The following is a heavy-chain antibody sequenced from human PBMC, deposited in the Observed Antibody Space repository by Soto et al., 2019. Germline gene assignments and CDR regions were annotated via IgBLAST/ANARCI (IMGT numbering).Heavy chain of an antibody. J-gene: IGHJ3*02. CDR2: INPNSGGT. CDR1: GYTFTGYY. Sequence: ASVKVSCKASGYTFTGYYMHWVRQAPGQGLEWMGWINPNSGGTNYAQKFQGWVTMTRDTSISTAYMELSRLRSDDTAVYYCARDPRGAWEYYDSSGYVLGAFESWGQGTMVTVSS. CDR3: ARDPRGAWEYYDSSGYVLGAFES. D-gene: IGHD3-22*01. V-gene: IGHV1-2*04.